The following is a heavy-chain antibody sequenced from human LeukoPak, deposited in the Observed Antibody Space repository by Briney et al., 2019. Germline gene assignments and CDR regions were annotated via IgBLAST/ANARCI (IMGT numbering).Heavy chain of an antibody. CDR3: ARYDSRAYYVLDY. V-gene: IGHV4-34*01. J-gene: IGHJ4*02. CDR2: INHSGST. CDR1: GGSFSGYY. Sequence: SETLSLTCAVYGGSFSGYYWSWIRQPPGKGLEWIGEINHSGSTNYNPSLKSRVTISVDTSKNQFSLKLSSVTAADTAVYYCARYDSRAYYVLDYWGQGTLVTVSS. D-gene: IGHD3-22*01.